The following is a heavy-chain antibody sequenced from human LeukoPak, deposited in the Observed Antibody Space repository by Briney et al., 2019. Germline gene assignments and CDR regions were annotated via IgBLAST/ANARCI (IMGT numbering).Heavy chain of an antibody. CDR2: ISDDGSRQ. V-gene: IGHV3-30*06. CDR1: GFSFSDYG. Sequence: GRSLRLSCAASGFSFSDYGMHWVRQAPGKGLEWVAVISDDGSRQHYADFLEGRITISRDNSKNTVSLQMSSLRTEDTAVYFCAREQSGDGWSGFDYWGQGTLVTVSS. D-gene: IGHD6-19*01. CDR3: AREQSGDGWSGFDY. J-gene: IGHJ4*02.